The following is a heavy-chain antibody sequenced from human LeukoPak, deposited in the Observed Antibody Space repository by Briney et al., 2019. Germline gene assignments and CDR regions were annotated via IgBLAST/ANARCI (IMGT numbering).Heavy chain of an antibody. CDR3: AKDMGYFTGMDV. D-gene: IGHD2-8*01. J-gene: IGHJ6*02. CDR2: IGGGGRT. V-gene: IGHV3-23*01. Sequence: GGSLRLSCAASGFTFSSHSMSWVRQAPGKGLEWVSAIGGGGRTFYADSVRGRFTISRDNSKNTLYLQMNSLRAEDTAVYYCAKDMGYFTGMDVWGQGTTVTVSS. CDR1: GFTFSSHS.